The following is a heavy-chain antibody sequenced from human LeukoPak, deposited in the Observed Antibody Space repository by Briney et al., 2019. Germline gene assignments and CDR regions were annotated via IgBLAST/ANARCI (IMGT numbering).Heavy chain of an antibody. D-gene: IGHD6-13*01. Sequence: GASVKVSCKASGGTFSSYAISWVRQAPGQGLEWMGGIIPIFGTANYAQKFQGRVTITADESTSTAYMELSSLRSEDTAVYYCARDPYSSRFPGFDPWGQGTLVTVSS. J-gene: IGHJ5*02. V-gene: IGHV1-69*13. CDR2: IIPIFGTA. CDR1: GGTFSSYA. CDR3: ARDPYSSRFPGFDP.